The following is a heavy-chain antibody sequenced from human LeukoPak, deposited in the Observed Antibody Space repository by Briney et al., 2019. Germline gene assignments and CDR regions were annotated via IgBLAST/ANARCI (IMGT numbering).Heavy chain of an antibody. CDR2: ISYAGTYI. CDR3: AKAAIPGTTANWLDP. D-gene: IGHD1-7*01. CDR1: GFTFSSYS. Sequence: GGSLRLSCAASGFTFSSYSVNWVRQAPGKGLEWVSSISYAGTYIYHADSVKGRFTISRDNAKNSLYLQMDSLRAEDTAVYYCAKAAIPGTTANWLDPWGQGTLVTVSS. J-gene: IGHJ5*02. V-gene: IGHV3-21*01.